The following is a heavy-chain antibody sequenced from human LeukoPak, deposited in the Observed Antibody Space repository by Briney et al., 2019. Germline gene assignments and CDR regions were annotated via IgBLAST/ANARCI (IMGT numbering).Heavy chain of an antibody. CDR3: ARGPYLAIDY. J-gene: IGHJ4*02. V-gene: IGHV3-48*03. Sequence: GGSLRLSCAASGFTFSRYEMNWVRQAPGKGLEWVLQIGTSGSTIYYADFVKGRFTISRDNAKNSLYLQMNSLRAEDTAVYYCARGPYLAIDYWGQGTLVAVSS. D-gene: IGHD5-12*01. CDR2: IGTSGSTI. CDR1: GFTFSRYE.